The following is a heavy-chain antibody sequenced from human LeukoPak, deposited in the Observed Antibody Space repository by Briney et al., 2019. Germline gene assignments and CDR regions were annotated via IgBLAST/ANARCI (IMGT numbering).Heavy chain of an antibody. CDR3: ARDESYGDYNNWFDP. CDR2: ISAYNGNT. Sequence: ASVKVSCKASGYTFTSYGISWVRQAPGQGLEWMGWISAYNGNTNYAQKLQGRVTMTTDTSTSTAYMELRSLRSDDTAAYYCARDESYGDYNNWFDPWGQGTLVTVSS. CDR1: GYTFTSYG. J-gene: IGHJ5*02. D-gene: IGHD4-17*01. V-gene: IGHV1-18*01.